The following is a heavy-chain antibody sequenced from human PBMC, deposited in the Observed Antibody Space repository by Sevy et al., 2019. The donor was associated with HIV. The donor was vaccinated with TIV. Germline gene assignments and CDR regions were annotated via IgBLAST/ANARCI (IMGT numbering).Heavy chain of an antibody. D-gene: IGHD3-22*01. Sequence: GGSLRLSCAASGFTFSSYWMSWVRQAPGKGLEWVANIKQDGSEKYYVDAVKGRFTISRDNAKNSLYLQMNSLRAEDTAVYYCARDLYDSSGYYYDYYYMDVWGKGTPVTVSS. CDR3: ARDLYDSSGYYYDYYYMDV. CDR2: IKQDGSEK. J-gene: IGHJ6*03. V-gene: IGHV3-7*01. CDR1: GFTFSSYW.